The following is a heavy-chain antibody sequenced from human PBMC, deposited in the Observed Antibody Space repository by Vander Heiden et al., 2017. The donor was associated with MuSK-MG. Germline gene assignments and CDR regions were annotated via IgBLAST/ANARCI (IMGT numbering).Heavy chain of an antibody. CDR1: GFTFSNYA. CDR3: AKGWAVAGYYYYYYMDV. D-gene: IGHD6-19*01. V-gene: IGHV3-23*01. CDR2: ISGSGGST. Sequence: EVQLLESGGGLVQPGGSLRLSCAACGFTFSNYAMSWVRQAPGKGLEWVSAISGSGGSTYYADSVKGRFTISRDNSKNTLYLQMNSLRAEDTAAYYCAKGWAVAGYYYYYYMDVWGKGTTVTVSS. J-gene: IGHJ6*03.